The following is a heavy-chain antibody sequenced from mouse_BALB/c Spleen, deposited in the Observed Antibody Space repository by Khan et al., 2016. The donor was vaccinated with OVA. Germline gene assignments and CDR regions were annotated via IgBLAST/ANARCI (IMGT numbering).Heavy chain of an antibody. V-gene: IGHV9-2-1*01. D-gene: IGHD2-3*01. Sequence: QIQLVQSGPELKKPGETVKISCKASGYTFTDYSMHWVKQAPGKGLKWMGWINTETGEPTYADDFKGRFAFSLETSASTAYLQINNLKNEDTATYFCAGGGGYWYTMDYWGQGTSVTVSS. CDR3: AGGGGYWYTMDY. CDR1: GYTFTDYS. CDR2: INTETGEP. J-gene: IGHJ4*01.